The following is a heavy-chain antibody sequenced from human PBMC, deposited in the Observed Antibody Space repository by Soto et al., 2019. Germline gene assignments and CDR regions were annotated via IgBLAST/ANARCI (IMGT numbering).Heavy chain of an antibody. CDR2: IIPIAAIA. V-gene: IGHV1-69*02. J-gene: IGHJ5*02. CDR1: GGTFSRYT. D-gene: IGHD3-10*01. Sequence: QVQLVQSGAEVKKPGSSVKVSCKASGGTFSRYTINWVRQAPGQGLEWMGRIIPIAAIANYTQKFQGRVRITVDKPSTTASMELSSLRSDDTAVYYCARGSTIVRGAPSWFDPWGQGTLVTVSS. CDR3: ARGSTIVRGAPSWFDP.